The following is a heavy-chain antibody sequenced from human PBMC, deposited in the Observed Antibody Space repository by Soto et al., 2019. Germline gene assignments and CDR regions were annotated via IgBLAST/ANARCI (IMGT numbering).Heavy chain of an antibody. CDR2: ITGTASST. J-gene: IGHJ4*02. Sequence: EVQLLESGGGFVQPGGSLRLSCAASGFRFSDFAMTWVRQAPGRGLEWVSAITGTASSTYYADSVKGRFTISRDNSKNTLYLQIYSLRAEDTAIYYCAKGAEGYVVSSLDSWGQGTLVTVSS. D-gene: IGHD5-12*01. CDR1: GFRFSDFA. CDR3: AKGAEGYVVSSLDS. V-gene: IGHV3-23*01.